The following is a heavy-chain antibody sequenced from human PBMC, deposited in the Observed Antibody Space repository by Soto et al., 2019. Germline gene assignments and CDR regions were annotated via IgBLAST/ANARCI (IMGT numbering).Heavy chain of an antibody. CDR1: GFTFSNAW. V-gene: IGHV3-15*01. J-gene: IGHJ4*02. Sequence: LRLSCAASGFTFSNAWMSWVRQAPGKGLEWVGSIKSKTDGGTTDYAAPVKGRFTISRDDSKNTLYLQMNSLKTEDTAVYYCTTEGFYWGQGTLVTVSS. CDR3: TTEGFY. CDR2: IKSKTDGGTT.